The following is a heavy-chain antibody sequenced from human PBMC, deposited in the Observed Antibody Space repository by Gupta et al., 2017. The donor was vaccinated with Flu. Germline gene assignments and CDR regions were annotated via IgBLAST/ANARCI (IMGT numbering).Heavy chain of an antibody. Sequence: QVQLVQSGAEVKKPGSSVKVSCKASGGTFSSYTISWVRQAPGQGLEWMGRIIPILGIANYEQKCQGRVTITADKSTSTAYMELSSLRSEDTAVYYCAREPTSGGSYYYFDYGGQGTLVTVSS. CDR3: AREPTSGGSYYYFDY. CDR1: GGTFSSYT. V-gene: IGHV1-69*02. D-gene: IGHD1-26*01. CDR2: IIPILGIA. J-gene: IGHJ4*02.